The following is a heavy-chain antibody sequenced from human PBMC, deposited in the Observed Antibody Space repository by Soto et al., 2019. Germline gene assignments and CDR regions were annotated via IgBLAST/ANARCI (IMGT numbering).Heavy chain of an antibody. J-gene: IGHJ4*02. D-gene: IGHD6-19*01. Sequence: GGSLRLSCAVSGFIFSNYPMSWVRQAPGKGLEWVSSVSPSGSNTYYADSVKGRFTMSRDNSENRLHLQMNSLRAEDTAVYFCARRDNSGWYSLDYWGQGTPVTVSS. CDR3: ARRDNSGWYSLDY. V-gene: IGHV3-23*01. CDR2: VSPSGSNT. CDR1: GFIFSNYP.